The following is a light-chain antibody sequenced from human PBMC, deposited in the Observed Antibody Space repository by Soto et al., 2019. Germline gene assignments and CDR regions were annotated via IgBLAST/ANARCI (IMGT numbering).Light chain of an antibody. J-gene: IGLJ2*01. V-gene: IGLV1-51*01. CDR3: CSYAGSSLV. CDR1: SSNIGNNY. Sequence: QSVLTQSPSVSAAPGQKVTISCSGSSSNIGNNYVSWYQQLPGTAPKLLIFDVNKRPSGVPDRFSGSKSGNTASLTISGLQPEDEADYYCCSYAGSSLVFGGGTKLTVL. CDR2: DVN.